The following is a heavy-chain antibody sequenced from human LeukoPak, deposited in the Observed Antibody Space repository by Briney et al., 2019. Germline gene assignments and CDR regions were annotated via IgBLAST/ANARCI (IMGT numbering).Heavy chain of an antibody. V-gene: IGHV3-74*01. J-gene: IGHJ4*02. CDR3: AADWPLDY. Sequence: GGSLRLSCAASGFTFSNYWMHWVRQGPGKGLVWVSRVNPEGSSTSYADSVKGRFTISRDNSKNTLYLQMNSLRAEDTAVYYCAADWPLDYWGQGTLVTVSS. CDR2: VNPEGSST. D-gene: IGHD3/OR15-3a*01. CDR1: GFTFSNYW.